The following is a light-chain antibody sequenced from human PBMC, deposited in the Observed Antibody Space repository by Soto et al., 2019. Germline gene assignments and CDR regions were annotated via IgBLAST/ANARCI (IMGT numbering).Light chain of an antibody. CDR3: QQVKRYPRT. J-gene: IGKJ4*01. Sequence: DIHLTQSPSSLSASVGDRVTITCRASQAITNNLAWYQQKPGNPPRLLIYEESTLHSGVPSRFSGRKVGTQFILTIDSLQPEDFATYYCQQVKRYPRTFGG. CDR2: EES. V-gene: IGKV1-9*01. CDR1: QAITNN.